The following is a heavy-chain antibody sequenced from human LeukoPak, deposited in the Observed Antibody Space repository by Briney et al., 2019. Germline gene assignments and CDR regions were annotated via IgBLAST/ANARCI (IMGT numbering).Heavy chain of an antibody. CDR3: ARASGSYPPAEYFHH. D-gene: IGHD1-26*01. V-gene: IGHV3-30*04. CDR2: ISYDGSNK. Sequence: GGSLRLSCAASGFTFSRYAMHWVRQAPGKGLEGGAIISYDGSNKYYADSVKGRFTISRDNSKNTLYLQMNSLRAEDTAVYYCARASGSYPPAEYFHHWGQGTLVTVSS. J-gene: IGHJ1*01. CDR1: GFTFSRYA.